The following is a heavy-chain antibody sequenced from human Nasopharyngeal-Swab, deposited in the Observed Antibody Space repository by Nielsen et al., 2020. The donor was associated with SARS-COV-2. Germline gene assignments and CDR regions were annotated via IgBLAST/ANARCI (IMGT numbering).Heavy chain of an antibody. CDR1: GGSIGSSSYY. D-gene: IGHD6-13*01. CDR3: ARGSSATLYYYYYGLDV. CDR2: IYYSGST. J-gene: IGHJ6*02. V-gene: IGHV4-39*01. Sequence: SETLSLTCTVSGGSIGSSSYYWGWIRQPPGKGLEWIGSIYYSGSTYYNPSLNSRVTISVDTSKNQFSLKLRYVTATDTAVYYCARGSSATLYYYYYGLDVWGQGTTVTVSS.